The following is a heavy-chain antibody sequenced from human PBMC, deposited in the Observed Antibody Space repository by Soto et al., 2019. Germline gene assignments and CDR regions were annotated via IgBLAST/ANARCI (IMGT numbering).Heavy chain of an antibody. CDR3: ARRTAGWYFEL. Sequence: EVQLVESGGGLVQPGGSLRLSCAASGFMFNSYAMHWVRQAPGKGLEYVSAISSLGDSTFYANSVKDRFTISRANSKNTLYLQMGSLRAEDMAVYYCARRTAGWYFELWGRGTLVTVSS. CDR2: ISSLGDST. V-gene: IGHV3-64*01. D-gene: IGHD2-21*02. J-gene: IGHJ2*01. CDR1: GFMFNSYA.